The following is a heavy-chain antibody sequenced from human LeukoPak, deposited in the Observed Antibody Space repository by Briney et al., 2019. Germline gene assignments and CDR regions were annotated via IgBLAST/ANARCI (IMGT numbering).Heavy chain of an antibody. D-gene: IGHD6-19*01. CDR3: TSPSSGQSFDI. Sequence: PGGCLRLSCAASGFSVSSNYMNWVRQAPGKGLEWVSVIYTGGNTYYAESVKGRFTISRDNSKNTLYLQMHSLRAEDTAVYYCTSPSSGQSFDIWGQGTMVTVSS. CDR2: IYTGGNT. J-gene: IGHJ3*02. CDR1: GFSVSSNY. V-gene: IGHV3-53*01.